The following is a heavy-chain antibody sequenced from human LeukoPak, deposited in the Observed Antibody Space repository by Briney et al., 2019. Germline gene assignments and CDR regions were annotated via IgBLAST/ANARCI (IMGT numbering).Heavy chain of an antibody. CDR3: ARRYYYNLGSFPFDF. J-gene: IGHJ4*02. V-gene: IGHV4-34*01. Sequence: SETLSLTCAVSGGPFSGYFWSWIRQPSGKGLEWIGEIHNSGTTNCNPSLNSRVTISEDTSKNQFYLNLSSVTAADTAVYYCARRYYYNLGSFPFDFWGQGTLVTVSS. CDR1: GGPFSGYF. D-gene: IGHD3-10*01. CDR2: IHNSGTT.